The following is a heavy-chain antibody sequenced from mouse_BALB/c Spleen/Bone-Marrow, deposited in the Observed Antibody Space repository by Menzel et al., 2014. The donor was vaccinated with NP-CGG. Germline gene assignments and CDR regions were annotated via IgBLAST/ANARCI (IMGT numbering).Heavy chain of an antibody. Sequence: QVQLKESGAELVKPGASVKLSCKASGYTFTNYFMYWVKQRPGQGLEWIGEINPNNGGTNFNENFKSKATLTLDKSSSTAYMQLSSLTSKDSAVYYCTRSGPGFAYWGHGTLVTVSA. CDR1: GYTFTNYF. V-gene: IGHV1S81*02. CDR3: TRSGPGFAY. CDR2: INPNNGGT. J-gene: IGHJ3*01.